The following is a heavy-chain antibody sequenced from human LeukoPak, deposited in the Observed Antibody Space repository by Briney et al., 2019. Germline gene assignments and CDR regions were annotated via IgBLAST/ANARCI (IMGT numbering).Heavy chain of an antibody. CDR3: AKDGHYDSSGYSD. CDR1: GFTFSSYA. D-gene: IGHD3-22*01. V-gene: IGHV3-23*01. J-gene: IGHJ4*02. CDR2: ISGSGGST. Sequence: GGSLRLSCAASGFTFSSYAMSWVRQAPGKGLEWVSAISGSGGSTYYADSVKGRFTISGDNSKNTLYLQMNSLRAEDTAVYYCAKDGHYDSSGYSDWGQGTLVTVSS.